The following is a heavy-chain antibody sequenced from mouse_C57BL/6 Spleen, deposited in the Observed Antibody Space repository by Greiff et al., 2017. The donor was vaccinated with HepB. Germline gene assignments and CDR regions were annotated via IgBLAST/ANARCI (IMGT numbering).Heavy chain of an antibody. CDR2: ISYDGSN. V-gene: IGHV3-6*01. D-gene: IGHD2-4*01. Sequence: DVQLQESGPGLVKPSQSLSLTCSVTGYSITSGYYWNWIRQFPGNKLEWMGYISYDGSNNYNPSLKNRISITRDTSKNQFFLKLNSVTTEDTATYYCARPLYDYDGGFAYWGQGTLVTVSA. CDR3: ARPLYDYDGGFAY. J-gene: IGHJ3*01. CDR1: GYSITSGYY.